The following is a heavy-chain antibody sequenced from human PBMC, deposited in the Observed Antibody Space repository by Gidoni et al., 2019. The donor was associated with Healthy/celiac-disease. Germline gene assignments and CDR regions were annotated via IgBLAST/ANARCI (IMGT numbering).Heavy chain of an antibody. CDR2: IYTSVST. CDR3: ARSSYYYGMDV. CDR1: GGSISSGSYY. Sequence: QVQLQESGPGLVKPSQTLSLTCTVSGGSISSGSYYWGWIRQPAGKGLEWIGRIYTSVSTNYNPSLKSRVTMSVDTSKNQFSLKLSSVTAADTAVYYCARSSYYYGMDVWGQGTTVTVSS. D-gene: IGHD6-6*01. J-gene: IGHJ6*02. V-gene: IGHV4-61*02.